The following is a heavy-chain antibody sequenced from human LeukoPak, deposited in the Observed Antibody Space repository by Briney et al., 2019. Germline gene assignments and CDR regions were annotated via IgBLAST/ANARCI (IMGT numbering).Heavy chain of an antibody. D-gene: IGHD3-22*01. CDR2: ISGSGSGGST. Sequence: GGSLRLSCAASGFTFSSSAMSWVRQAPGKGLEWVSSISGSGSGGSTYYADSVKGRFTISRDNSKNTLYLQMNSLIAEDTAVYYCAKATMIVVVNGAFDIWGQGTMVTVSS. J-gene: IGHJ3*02. CDR3: AKATMIVVVNGAFDI. CDR1: GFTFSSSA. V-gene: IGHV3-23*01.